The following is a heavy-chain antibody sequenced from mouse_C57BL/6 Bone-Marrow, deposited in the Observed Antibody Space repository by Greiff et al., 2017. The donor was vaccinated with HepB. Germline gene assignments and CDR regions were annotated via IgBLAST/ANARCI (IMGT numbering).Heavy chain of an antibody. CDR3: ARRVDYYAMDY. CDR1: GYTFTDHT. Sequence: VQLQQSDAELVKPGASVKISCKVSGYTFTDHTIHWMQQRPEQGLEWIGYIYPRDGSTKYNEKFKGKATLTADKSTSKAYMQLNSLKSEDSAVYFCARRVDYYAMDYWGQGTSVTVSS. V-gene: IGHV1-78*01. CDR2: IYPRDGST. J-gene: IGHJ4*01. D-gene: IGHD1-1*01.